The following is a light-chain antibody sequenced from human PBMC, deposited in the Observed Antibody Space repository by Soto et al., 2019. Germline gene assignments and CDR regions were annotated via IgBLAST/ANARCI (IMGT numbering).Light chain of an antibody. V-gene: IGKV1-39*01. CDR1: QSISSW. J-gene: IGKJ2*01. CDR3: QQSYRTTYT. CDR2: DAS. Sequence: DIQMTQSPSTLSASVRDRVTITSRASQSISSWLAWYQQKXGQAPKXXILDASTLHGRVLSRGSGRGSGTEFTRTIASLQPEDFETDYCQQSYRTTYTFGQGTRLEIK.